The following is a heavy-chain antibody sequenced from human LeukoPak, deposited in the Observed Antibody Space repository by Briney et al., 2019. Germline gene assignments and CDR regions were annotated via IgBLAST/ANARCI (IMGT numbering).Heavy chain of an antibody. V-gene: IGHV1-2*04. D-gene: IGHD6-19*01. CDR2: INPNSGGT. Sequence: ASVKVSCKASGYTFTGYYMHWVRQAPGQGLEWMGWINPNSGGTNYAQKFQGWVTMTRDTSISTAYMELSRLRSGDTAVYYCARGDRVAVAGWSRYFDLWGRGTLVTVSS. CDR1: GYTFTGYY. J-gene: IGHJ2*01. CDR3: ARGDRVAVAGWSRYFDL.